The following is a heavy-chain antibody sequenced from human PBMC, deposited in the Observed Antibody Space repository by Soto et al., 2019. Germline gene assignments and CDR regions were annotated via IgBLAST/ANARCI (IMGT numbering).Heavy chain of an antibody. CDR2: INAGNGNT. D-gene: IGHD6-13*01. J-gene: IGHJ4*02. V-gene: IGHV1-3*01. Sequence: ASVKVSCKASGYTFTSYAMHWVRQAPGQRLEWMGWINAGNGNTKYSQKFQGRVTITRDTSASTAYMELSSLRSEDTAVYYCASRSKTHNIAAAGTGFDYWGQGTLVTVSS. CDR1: GYTFTSYA. CDR3: ASRSKTHNIAAAGTGFDY.